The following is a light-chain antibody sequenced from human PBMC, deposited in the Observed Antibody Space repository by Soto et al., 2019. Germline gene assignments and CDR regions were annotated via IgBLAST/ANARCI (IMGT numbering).Light chain of an antibody. CDR2: GAS. CDR3: QQYGSSPPYT. V-gene: IGKV3-20*01. Sequence: EIVLTQSPGTLSLSPGERATLSCRASQSVSSSYLAWYQQKPGQAPRLLIYGASSRATGIPDRFSGSGSGRDFTLTIRRLEPEDFAVYYCQQYGSSPPYTFGQGTKLEIK. CDR1: QSVSSSY. J-gene: IGKJ2*01.